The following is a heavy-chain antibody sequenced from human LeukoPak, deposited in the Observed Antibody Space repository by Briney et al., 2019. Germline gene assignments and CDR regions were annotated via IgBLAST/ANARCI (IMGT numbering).Heavy chain of an antibody. D-gene: IGHD6-19*01. CDR1: GGSISSYY. V-gene: IGHV4-59*08. CDR3: ARQGIAVAYFDF. J-gene: IGHJ4*02. CDR2: IYYSGST. Sequence: PSETLSLTCTVSGGSISSYYWSWIRQPPGKGLEWIGYIYYSGSTNYNPSLKSRVTISVDTSKNQFSLKLSSVTAADTAVYYCARQGIAVAYFDFWGQGTLVTVSS.